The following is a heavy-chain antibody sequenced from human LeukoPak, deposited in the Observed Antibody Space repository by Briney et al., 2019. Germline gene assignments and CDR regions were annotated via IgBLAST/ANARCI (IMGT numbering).Heavy chain of an antibody. CDR2: ISGSGDNT. CDR1: GFTFSTYG. CDR3: ARDWYNNSDAFDI. Sequence: GGTLRLSCAASGFTFSTYGMSWVRQAPGKGLEWVSGISGSGDNTHYADSVKGRFTISRDNSKNTLYLQMNSLRAEDTAVYYCARDWYNNSDAFDIWGQGTMVTVSS. J-gene: IGHJ3*02. D-gene: IGHD4-11*01. V-gene: IGHV3-23*01.